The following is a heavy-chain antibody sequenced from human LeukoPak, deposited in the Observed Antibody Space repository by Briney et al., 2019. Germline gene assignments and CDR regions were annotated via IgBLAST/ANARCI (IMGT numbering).Heavy chain of an antibody. CDR1: GYSISSGYY. CDR3: ARLRSGLNWFDP. V-gene: IGHV4-38-2*01. J-gene: IGHJ5*02. Sequence: SETLSLTCAVSGYSISSGYYWGWIRQPPGKGLEWIGSIYDSGSTSYNPSLKRRVTISVDTSKNQFSLKLSSVTAADTAVYYCARLRSGLNWFDPWGQGTLVTVSS. CDR2: IYDSGST. D-gene: IGHD3-3*01.